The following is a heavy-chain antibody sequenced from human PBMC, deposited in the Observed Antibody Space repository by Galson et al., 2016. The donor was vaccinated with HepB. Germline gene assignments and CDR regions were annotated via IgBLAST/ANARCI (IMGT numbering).Heavy chain of an antibody. CDR2: ISGTGGST. CDR1: GIIFSSHA. D-gene: IGHD3-22*01. CDR3: AKSSGYFYYAFDI. J-gene: IGHJ3*02. V-gene: IGHV3-23*01. Sequence: SLRLSCAASGIIFSSHAMSWVRQAPGKGLEWVSGISGTGGSTHYADSVNGRFSISRDNFKNTLSLQMNTLRAEDTAVYYCAKSSGYFYYAFDIWGQGTMVTVSS.